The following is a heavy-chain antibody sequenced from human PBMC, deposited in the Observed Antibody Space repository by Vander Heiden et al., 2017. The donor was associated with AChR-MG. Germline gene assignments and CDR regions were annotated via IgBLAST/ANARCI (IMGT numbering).Heavy chain of an antibody. J-gene: IGHJ4*02. V-gene: IGHV3-21*01. Sequence: EVQLVESGGGLVKPGGSLRLSCAASGFTFSSYSMNWVRQAPGKGLEWVSSISSSSSYIYYADSVKGRFTISRDNAKNSLYLQMNSLRAEDTAVYYCASGGFGWYSSSSESGWGQGTLVTVSS. D-gene: IGHD6-6*01. CDR1: GFTFSSYS. CDR3: ASGGFGWYSSSSESG. CDR2: ISSSSSYI.